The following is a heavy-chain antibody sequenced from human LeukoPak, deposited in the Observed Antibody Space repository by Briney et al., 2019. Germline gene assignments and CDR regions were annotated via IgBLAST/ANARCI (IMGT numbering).Heavy chain of an antibody. CDR2: IDTTTGNP. CDR1: GYPFSAHF. D-gene: IGHD3-10*01. Sequence: ASVKVSCKASGYPFSAHFLNWVRQAPGQGLEWMGNIDTTTGNPRYAQDYTGRFVFSLDTSVSTAYLQITSLKADDTAAYYCVRGTPTPGMDYWGQGTQVTVSS. CDR3: VRGTPTPGMDY. J-gene: IGHJ4*02. V-gene: IGHV7-4-1*02.